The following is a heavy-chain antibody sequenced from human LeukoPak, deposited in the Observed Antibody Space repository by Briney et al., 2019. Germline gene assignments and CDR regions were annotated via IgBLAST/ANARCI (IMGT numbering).Heavy chain of an antibody. CDR3: AKAPTSYCSSTSCYFDY. Sequence: GGSLRLSCAASGFTFSSYSMNWVRQAPGKGLEWVSSISSSSSYIYYADSVKGRFTISRDNAKNSLYLQMNSLRAEDTAVYYCAKAPTSYCSSTSCYFDYWGQGTLVTVSS. CDR1: GFTFSSYS. CDR2: ISSSSSYI. V-gene: IGHV3-21*04. J-gene: IGHJ4*02. D-gene: IGHD2-2*01.